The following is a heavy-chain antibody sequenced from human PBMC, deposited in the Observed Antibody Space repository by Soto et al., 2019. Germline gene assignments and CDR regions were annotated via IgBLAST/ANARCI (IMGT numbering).Heavy chain of an antibody. CDR1: AFSLSTKGVG. CDR2: IYWNEDK. Sequence: QITLEESGPTLVKPTQTLTLTCTFSAFSLSTKGVGVGWIRQPPGKPLEWLAVIYWNEDKRYSRSLKSRLSIPKDTSKNQVVLTMTTMDPVDTATYYCVHTVMVHTITGGHYLDYWGPGILVTVSS. D-gene: IGHD2-8*01. J-gene: IGHJ4*02. CDR3: VHTVMVHTITGGHYLDY. V-gene: IGHV2-5*01.